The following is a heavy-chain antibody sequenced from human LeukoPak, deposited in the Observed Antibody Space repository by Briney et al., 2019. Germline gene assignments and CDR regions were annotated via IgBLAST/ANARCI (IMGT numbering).Heavy chain of an antibody. Sequence: GGSLRLSCAASGFTFSSNWMHWVRQAPGKGLEWVSRIKTDGRATIYADSVKGRFTISRDNSKSTVYLQMNSLRAEDTAVYYCARETGDFDSWGQGTLVTVSS. CDR1: GFTFSSNW. V-gene: IGHV3-74*01. J-gene: IGHJ4*02. CDR3: ARETGDFDS. D-gene: IGHD7-27*01. CDR2: IKTDGRAT.